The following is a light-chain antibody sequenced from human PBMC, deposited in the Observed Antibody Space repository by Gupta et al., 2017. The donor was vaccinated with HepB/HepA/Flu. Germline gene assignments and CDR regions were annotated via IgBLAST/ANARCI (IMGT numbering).Light chain of an antibody. J-gene: IGKJ1*01. CDR2: AAS. CDR3: QQSYSTLWT. Sequence: DIQMTQSPSSLSASVGDRVTITCRASQSISSYLNWYQQKPGKAPKLLIYAASNWQSGVPSRFIGIGSGTDFTLTISNLQPEDFASYYCQQSYSTLWTFGQGTNVEIK. V-gene: IGKV1-39*01. CDR1: QSISSY.